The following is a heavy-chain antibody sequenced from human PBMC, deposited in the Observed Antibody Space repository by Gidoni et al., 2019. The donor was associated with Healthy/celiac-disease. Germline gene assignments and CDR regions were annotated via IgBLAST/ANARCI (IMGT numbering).Heavy chain of an antibody. V-gene: IGHV3-11*01. D-gene: IGHD4-17*01. J-gene: IGHJ3*02. CDR1: GFTFSDYY. CDR2: ISSSGSTI. Sequence: QVQLVESGGGLVKPGGSLILSCAASGFTFSDYYMSGISQATVKGLEWFSYISSSGSTIYYADSGKGRFTISRDNAKNSLYLQMNSLRAEDTAVYYCARGDGDKRQNAFDIWGQGTMVTVSS. CDR3: ARGDGDKRQNAFDI.